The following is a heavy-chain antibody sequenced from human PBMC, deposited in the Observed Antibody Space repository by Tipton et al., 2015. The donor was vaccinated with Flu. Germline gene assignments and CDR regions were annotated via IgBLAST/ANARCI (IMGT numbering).Heavy chain of an antibody. CDR2: IYTTGST. D-gene: IGHD3-10*01. CDR3: VRRGGNAGSYPRAFDP. V-gene: IGHV4-4*07. J-gene: IGHJ5*02. CDR1: GDSITYYY. Sequence: TLSLTCTVSGDSITYYYWTWIRQPAGKGLEWIGRIYTTGSTNYNPSLKSRVTISVDTSKNQLSLKLSSVTAADTAVYYCVRRGGNAGSYPRAFDPCGQGALVTVSS.